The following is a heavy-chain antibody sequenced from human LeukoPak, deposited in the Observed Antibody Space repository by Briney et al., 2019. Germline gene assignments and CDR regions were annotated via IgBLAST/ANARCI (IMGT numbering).Heavy chain of an antibody. CDR3: ARGPRITMVRGASWFDP. D-gene: IGHD3-10*01. V-gene: IGHV4-39*07. CDR2: INHSGST. Sequence: SETLSLTCTVSGGSISSGGYYWSWIRQPPGKGLEWIGEINHSGSTNYNPSLKSRVTISVDTSKNQFSLKLSSVTAADTAVYYCARGPRITMVRGASWFDPWGRGTLVTVSS. J-gene: IGHJ5*02. CDR1: GGSISSGGYY.